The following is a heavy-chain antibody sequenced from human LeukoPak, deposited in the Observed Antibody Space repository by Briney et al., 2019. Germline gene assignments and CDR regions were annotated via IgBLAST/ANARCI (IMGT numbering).Heavy chain of an antibody. CDR3: ARRGDDFWSGYYTGLALDI. D-gene: IGHD3-3*01. CDR2: INPNSGGT. V-gene: IGHV1-2*02. J-gene: IGHJ3*02. Sequence: ASVKVSCKASGYTFTGYYMHWVRQAPGQGLEWMGWINPNSGGTNYAQKFQGRVTMTRDTSISTAYMELSRLRSDDTAVYYCARRGDDFWSGYYTGLALDIWGQGTMVTVSS. CDR1: GYTFTGYY.